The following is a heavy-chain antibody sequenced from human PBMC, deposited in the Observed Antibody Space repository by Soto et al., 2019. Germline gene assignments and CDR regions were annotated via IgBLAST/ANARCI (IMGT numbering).Heavy chain of an antibody. V-gene: IGHV1-69*13. CDR2: IIPIFGTA. CDR1: GGTFSSYA. CDR3: AXXXXDFWSGYNPSYYYGMDV. D-gene: IGHD3-3*01. J-gene: IGHJ6*02. Sequence: SVKVSCKASGGTFSSYAISWVRQAPGQGLEWMGGIIPIFGTANYAQKFQGRVTITADESTSXAXXXXXXXXXXXXXXXYCAXXXXDFWSGYNPSYYYGMDVWGQGTTXTVSS.